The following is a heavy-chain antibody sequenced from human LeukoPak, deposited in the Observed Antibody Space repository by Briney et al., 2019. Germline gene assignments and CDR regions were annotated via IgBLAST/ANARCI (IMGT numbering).Heavy chain of an antibody. Sequence: SETLSHTCAVYGGSFSGYYWSWIRQPPGKGLEWIGEINHSGSTNYNPSLKSRVTISVDTSKNQFSLKLSSVTAADTAVYYCARGFAAMVVYYFDYWGQGTLVTVSS. CDR3: ARGFAAMVVYYFDY. D-gene: IGHD5-18*01. CDR1: GGSFSGYY. CDR2: INHSGST. J-gene: IGHJ4*02. V-gene: IGHV4-34*01.